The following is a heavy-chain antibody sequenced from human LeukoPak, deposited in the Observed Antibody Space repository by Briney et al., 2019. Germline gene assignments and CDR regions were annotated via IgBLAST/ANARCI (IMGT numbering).Heavy chain of an antibody. CDR3: AREDDYGGNFDY. Sequence: GGSLRLSCAASGFTFSSYWMSWVRQAPGKGLEWVSVIYSGGSTYYADSVKGRFTISRDNSKNTLYLQMNSLRAEDTAVYYCAREDDYGGNFDYWGQGTLVTVSS. CDR1: GFTFSSYW. V-gene: IGHV3-66*02. J-gene: IGHJ4*02. D-gene: IGHD4-23*01. CDR2: IYSGGST.